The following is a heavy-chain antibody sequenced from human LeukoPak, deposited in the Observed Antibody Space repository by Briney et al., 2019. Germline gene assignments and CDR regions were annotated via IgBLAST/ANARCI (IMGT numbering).Heavy chain of an antibody. V-gene: IGHV1-2*02. CDR3: ASLWFGELPYFDY. CDR1: GYTFTGYY. Sequence: ASVKLSCKASGYTFTGYYMHWVRQAPGQGLEWMGWINPNSGGTNYAQKFQGRVTMTRDTSISTAYMELSRLRSDDTAVYYCASLWFGELPYFDYWGQGTLVTVSS. J-gene: IGHJ4*02. D-gene: IGHD3-10*01. CDR2: INPNSGGT.